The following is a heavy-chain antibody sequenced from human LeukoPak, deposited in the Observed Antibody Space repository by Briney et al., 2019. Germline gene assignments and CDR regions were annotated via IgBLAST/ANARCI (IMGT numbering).Heavy chain of an antibody. J-gene: IGHJ4*02. V-gene: IGHV3-30*03. Sequence: PGRSLRLSCAASGFTFSSYGMHWVRQAPGKGLEWVAVISYDGSNKYYADSVKGRFTISRDNSKNTLYLQMSSLRAEDTAVYYCARWGSSGLSHDYWGQGTLVTVSS. D-gene: IGHD3-22*01. CDR2: ISYDGSNK. CDR3: ARWGSSGLSHDY. CDR1: GFTFSSYG.